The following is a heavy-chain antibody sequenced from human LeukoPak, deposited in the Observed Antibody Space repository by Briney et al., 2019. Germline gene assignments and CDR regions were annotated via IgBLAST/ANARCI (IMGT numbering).Heavy chain of an antibody. CDR3: ARDGGYSSSPFDY. CDR2: IWYDGGNK. J-gene: IGHJ4*02. D-gene: IGHD6-6*01. Sequence: PGKSLRLSCAASGLTFSRYAMHWVRQAPGKGLEWTALIWYDGGNKYYADSVKGRFIISRDNSKNTLYLEMNSLRVEDTAVYYCARDGGYSSSPFDYWGQGTLVTVSS. V-gene: IGHV3-33*01. CDR1: GLTFSRYA.